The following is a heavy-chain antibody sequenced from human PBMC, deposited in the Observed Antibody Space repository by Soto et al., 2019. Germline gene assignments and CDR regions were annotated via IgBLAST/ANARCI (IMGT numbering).Heavy chain of an antibody. CDR3: AKKGSPAGGSFYMDV. J-gene: IGHJ6*03. V-gene: IGHV3-23*01. Sequence: EVQLLGSGGGLVQPGGSLRLSCAASGYSFTNYAVTWVREAPGKGLECVSIISPSGDITYYADSVKGRFTISRDNSKNTPYLQMNSLRAEDTAVYYCAKKGSPAGGSFYMDVWGKGTTVTVSS. D-gene: IGHD3-10*01. CDR1: GYSFTNYA. CDR2: ISPSGDIT.